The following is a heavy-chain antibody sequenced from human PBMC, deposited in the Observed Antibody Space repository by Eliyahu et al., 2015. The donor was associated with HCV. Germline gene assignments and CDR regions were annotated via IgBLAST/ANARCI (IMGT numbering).Heavy chain of an antibody. CDR3: ARGDSSFPDWFDP. Sequence: GRVTITADKSTSTAYMELSSLRSEDTAVYYCARGDSSFPDWFDPWGQGTLVTVSS. V-gene: IGHV1-69*04. D-gene: IGHD6-6*01. J-gene: IGHJ5*02.